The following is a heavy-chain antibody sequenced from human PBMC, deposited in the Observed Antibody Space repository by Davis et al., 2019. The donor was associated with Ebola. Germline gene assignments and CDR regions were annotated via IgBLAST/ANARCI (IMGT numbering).Heavy chain of an antibody. CDR3: ATTQWLREFDN. CDR2: IYDQST. D-gene: IGHD6-19*01. CDR1: GFTFDDYS. Sequence: PEGSLRLSCAVSGFTFDDYSMNWVRQAPGKGLEWVSVIYDQSTAYADSVRGRFIISRDKSNNTLYLEMNSLRVDDTAVYYCATTQWLREFDNWGQGTLVTVSS. V-gene: IGHV3-53*05. J-gene: IGHJ4*02.